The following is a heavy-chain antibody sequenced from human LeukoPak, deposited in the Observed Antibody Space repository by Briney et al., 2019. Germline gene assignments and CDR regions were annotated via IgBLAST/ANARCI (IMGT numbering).Heavy chain of an antibody. V-gene: IGHV1-69*13. J-gene: IGHJ4*02. Sequence: SVKVSCKASGGTFSSYAISWVRQAPGQGLEWMGGIIPIFGTANYAQKFQGRVTITADESTSTAYMELSNLRSEDTAVYYCARVVPLYYYDSSGYHGKELDYWGQGTLVTVSS. CDR2: IIPIFGTA. D-gene: IGHD3-22*01. CDR1: GGTFSSYA. CDR3: ARVVPLYYYDSSGYHGKELDY.